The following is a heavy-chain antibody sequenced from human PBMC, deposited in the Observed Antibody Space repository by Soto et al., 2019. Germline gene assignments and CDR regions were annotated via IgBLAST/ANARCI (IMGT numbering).Heavy chain of an antibody. J-gene: IGHJ3*02. Sequence: SETLSLTCTVSGGSISSSSYYWGWIRQPPGKGLEWIGSIYYSGSTYYNPSLKSRVTISVDTSKNQFSLKLSSVTAADTAVYYCARRSDSGIGGINAFDIWGQGTMVTVSS. V-gene: IGHV4-39*01. CDR3: ARRSDSGIGGINAFDI. D-gene: IGHD1-1*01. CDR1: GGSISSSSYY. CDR2: IYYSGST.